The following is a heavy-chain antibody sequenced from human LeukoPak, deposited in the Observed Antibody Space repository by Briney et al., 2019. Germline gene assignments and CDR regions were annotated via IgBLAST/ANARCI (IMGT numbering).Heavy chain of an antibody. CDR3: ARDGDGDYKLTFDY. V-gene: IGHV4-59*01. CDR1: GGSISSYY. J-gene: IGHJ4*02. CDR2: IYYSGST. Sequence: SETLSLTCTISGGSISSYYWSWIRQPPGKGLEWIGYIYYSGSTNYNPSLKSRVTISVDTSKNQFSLKLSSVTAADTAVYYCARDGDGDYKLTFDYWGQGTLVTVSS. D-gene: IGHD4-17*01.